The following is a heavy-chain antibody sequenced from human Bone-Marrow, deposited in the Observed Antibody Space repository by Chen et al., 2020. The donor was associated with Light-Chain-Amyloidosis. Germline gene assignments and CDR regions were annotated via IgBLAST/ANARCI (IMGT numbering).Heavy chain of an antibody. Sequence: QLGQAGAGVKEAGGPVTAPCQGSGFTVMGVGINWGRQAPGQGLKGMGWISGYNANANGTKDLEGRVTMTTDRSTSTADMELRSLTSDDTAVYYCGRDHTPNYGAYDSVAFDMWGQGTVVTVSS. D-gene: IGHD5-12*01. CDR1: GFTVMGVG. CDR2: ISGYNANA. J-gene: IGHJ3*02. CDR3: GRDHTPNYGAYDSVAFDM. V-gene: IGHV1-18*01.